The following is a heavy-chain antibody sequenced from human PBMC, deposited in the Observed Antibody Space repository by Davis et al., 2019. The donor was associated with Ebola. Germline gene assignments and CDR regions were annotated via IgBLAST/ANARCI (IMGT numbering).Heavy chain of an antibody. D-gene: IGHD3-10*01. Sequence: GGSLRLSCAASGFTFSSYAMHWVRQAPGKGLEWVAVISYDGTEKYYADSVRGRITISRDNSKKTLFLQMNSVRHGDSAVYYCTRDRALWFGGPDVWGQGTTVTVSS. J-gene: IGHJ6*02. CDR1: GFTFSSYA. V-gene: IGHV3-30-3*01. CDR2: ISYDGTEK. CDR3: TRDRALWFGGPDV.